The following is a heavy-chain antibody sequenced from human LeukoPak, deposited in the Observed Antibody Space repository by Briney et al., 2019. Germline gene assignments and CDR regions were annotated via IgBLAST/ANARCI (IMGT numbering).Heavy chain of an antibody. Sequence: PSETLSLTCAVSGDSISNHIYYWDWIRQTPGKGLEWIGAVYYTGNAHYNPSLKSRVTISVDTSDNRFSLHLSSVNAADTAIYYCARLRALSGHRGAFDIWGQGTLVTVSS. CDR2: VYYTGNA. D-gene: IGHD5/OR15-5a*01. V-gene: IGHV4-39*01. J-gene: IGHJ3*02. CDR3: ARLRALSGHRGAFDI. CDR1: GDSISNHIYY.